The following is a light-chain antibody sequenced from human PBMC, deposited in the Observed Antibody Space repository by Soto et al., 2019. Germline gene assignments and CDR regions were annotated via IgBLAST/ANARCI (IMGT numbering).Light chain of an antibody. Sequence: EIVLTQSPGTLSLSPGERATLSCRASQSVSNNYLAWYQQKPGQAPRLLIYGASNRATGIPDRFSGSGSGTDFTLTISRLEPDDSAVYYCQQYGSPGTFGQGTKVDIK. J-gene: IGKJ1*01. CDR1: QSVSNNY. CDR2: GAS. CDR3: QQYGSPGT. V-gene: IGKV3-20*01.